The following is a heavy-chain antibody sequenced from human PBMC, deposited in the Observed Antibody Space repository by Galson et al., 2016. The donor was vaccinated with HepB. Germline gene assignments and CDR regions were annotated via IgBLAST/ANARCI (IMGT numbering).Heavy chain of an antibody. CDR3: VRENSGRGLAPFDY. CDR2: ISSSSSHI. Sequence: SLRLSCAASGFTFSSRSMNWVRQAPGKGLEWVSSISSSSSHIYYVDSVKGRFTISRDNAKNYLYLQMTSLRVEDTAVYYCVRENSGRGLAPFDYWGQGSLVTVSS. CDR1: GFTFSSRS. J-gene: IGHJ4*02. D-gene: IGHD1-26*01. V-gene: IGHV3-21*01.